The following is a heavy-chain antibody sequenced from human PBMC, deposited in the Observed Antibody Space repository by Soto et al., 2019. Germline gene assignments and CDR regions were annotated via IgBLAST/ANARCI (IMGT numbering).Heavy chain of an antibody. Sequence: EVQLVESGGGLVQPGGSLRLSCAASGFTFSSYWMSWVRQAPGKGLEWVANIKEDGSERYYVDSVKGRFTISRDNAKNSLYLQMNSLRAEPTTVDYCSTATGAAQDDSWGQATLVTVS. V-gene: IGHV3-7*04. CDR2: IKEDGSER. J-gene: IGHJ5*01. CDR1: GFTFSSYW. CDR3: STATGAAQDDS. D-gene: IGHD3-10*01.